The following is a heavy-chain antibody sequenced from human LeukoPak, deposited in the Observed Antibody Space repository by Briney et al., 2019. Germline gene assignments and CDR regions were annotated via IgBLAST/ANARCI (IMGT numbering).Heavy chain of an antibody. Sequence: GGSLRLSCAASGFTFSSYAMHWVRQAPGKWLEWVAVISYDGSNKYYADSVKGRFTISRDNSKNTLYLQMNSLRAEDTAVYYCARDQVVAILYYFDYWGQGTLVTVSS. V-gene: IGHV3-30*04. CDR1: GFTFSSYA. J-gene: IGHJ4*02. D-gene: IGHD3-22*01. CDR3: ARDQVVAILYYFDY. CDR2: ISYDGSNK.